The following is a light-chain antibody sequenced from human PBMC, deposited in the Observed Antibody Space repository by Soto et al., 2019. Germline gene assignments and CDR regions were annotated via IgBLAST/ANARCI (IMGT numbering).Light chain of an antibody. CDR1: SSDVGNYNY. CDR3: TSPTPGSLYV. Sequence: QSAVTQPASVSWSPGQSITISCTGTSSDVGNYNYVSWYQQYPGRVPKLLIYMVSNRPSGVSNRFSGSKSGNTASLTISGLQAEDEADYFCTSPTPGSLYVFGTGTKVTVL. CDR2: MVS. V-gene: IGLV2-14*01. J-gene: IGLJ1*01.